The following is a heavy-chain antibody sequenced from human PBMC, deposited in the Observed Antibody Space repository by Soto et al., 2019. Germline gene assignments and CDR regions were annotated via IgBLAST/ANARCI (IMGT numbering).Heavy chain of an antibody. D-gene: IGHD1-26*01. CDR1: GFTFSSYA. J-gene: IGHJ4*02. CDR2: ISGSGDST. V-gene: IGHV3-23*01. Sequence: EVQLLESGGGLVQPGGSLRLSCAASGFTFSSYAMRWVRQAPLKGLEWVSAISGSGDSTYYADSGKGRFTISRDNSKNTLYLQMNSLRAEDTAVYYCARRGSGSYYDYWGQGTLVTVSS. CDR3: ARRGSGSYYDY.